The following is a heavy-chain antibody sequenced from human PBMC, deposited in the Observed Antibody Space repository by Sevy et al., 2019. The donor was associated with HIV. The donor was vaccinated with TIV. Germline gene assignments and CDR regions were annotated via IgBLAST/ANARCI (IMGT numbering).Heavy chain of an antibody. Sequence: GGSMRLSCAASGFTFSSYWMSWVRQAPGKGLEWVANIKQDGSEKYYVDSVKGRFTISRDNAKNSLYLQMNSLRAEDTAVYYCARDYYDSSGYYYYYYYGMDVWGQGTTVTVSS. V-gene: IGHV3-7*01. CDR1: GFTFSSYW. CDR3: ARDYYDSSGYYYYYYYGMDV. CDR2: IKQDGSEK. J-gene: IGHJ6*02. D-gene: IGHD3-22*01.